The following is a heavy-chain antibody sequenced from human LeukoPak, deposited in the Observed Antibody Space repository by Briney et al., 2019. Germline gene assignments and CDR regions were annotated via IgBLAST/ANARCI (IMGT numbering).Heavy chain of an antibody. Sequence: ASVKVSCKASGYTFTSYGISWVRQAPGQGLEWMGWISAYNGNTNYAQKLQGRVTMTTDTSTSTAYMELRSLRSDDTAVYYCARDQGYSSSHNDAFDIWGQGTMVTVSS. CDR1: GYTFTSYG. V-gene: IGHV1-18*01. J-gene: IGHJ3*02. CDR3: ARDQGYSSSHNDAFDI. D-gene: IGHD6-13*01. CDR2: ISAYNGNT.